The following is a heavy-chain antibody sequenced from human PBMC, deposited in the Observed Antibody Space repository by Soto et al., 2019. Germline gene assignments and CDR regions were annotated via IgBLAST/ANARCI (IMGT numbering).Heavy chain of an antibody. J-gene: IGHJ6*02. V-gene: IGHV1-2*02. CDR1: GYTFTGYY. Sequence: ASVKVSCKASGYTFTGYYMHWVQQAPGQGLEWMGWINPNSGGTNYAQKFQGRVTMTRDTSISTAYMELSRLRSDDTAVYYCARDGATFVYYYYGMDVWGQGTTVTVSS. D-gene: IGHD1-26*01. CDR3: ARDGATFVYYYYGMDV. CDR2: INPNSGGT.